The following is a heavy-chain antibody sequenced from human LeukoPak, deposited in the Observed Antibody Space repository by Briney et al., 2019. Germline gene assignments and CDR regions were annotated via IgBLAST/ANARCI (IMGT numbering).Heavy chain of an antibody. Sequence: GGSLRLSCAASGFTFSSYWMSWVRQAPGKGLEWVANIKQDGSEKYYVDSVKGRFTISRDNAKNSLYLQMNSLRAEDTAVYYCGYSGYDGEYYFDYWGQGTLVTVSS. V-gene: IGHV3-7*01. CDR1: GFTFSSYW. D-gene: IGHD5-12*01. J-gene: IGHJ4*02. CDR2: IKQDGSEK. CDR3: GYSGYDGEYYFDY.